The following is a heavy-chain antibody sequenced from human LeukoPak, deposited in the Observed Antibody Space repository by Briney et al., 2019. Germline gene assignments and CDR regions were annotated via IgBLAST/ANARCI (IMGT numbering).Heavy chain of an antibody. CDR1: GGSFSGYY. Sequence: SETLSLTCAVYGGSFSGYYWSWIRQPPGKGLEWIGEINHSGSTNYNPSLKSRVTISVDTSKNQFSLKLSSVTAADTAVYYCARARFAMVRGVSWFDPWGQGTLVTVSS. V-gene: IGHV4-34*01. CDR3: ARARFAMVRGVSWFDP. CDR2: INHSGST. J-gene: IGHJ5*02. D-gene: IGHD3-10*01.